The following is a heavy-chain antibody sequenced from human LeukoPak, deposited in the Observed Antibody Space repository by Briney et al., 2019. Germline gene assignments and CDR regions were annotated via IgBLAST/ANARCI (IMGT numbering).Heavy chain of an antibody. J-gene: IGHJ4*02. CDR1: GFTFSSFW. V-gene: IGHV3-7*01. D-gene: IGHD6-13*01. CDR2: INEAGSGK. Sequence: GGSLRLSCAASGFTFSSFWMSWVRQAPGKGLEWVANINEAGSGKYYVDSVKGRFTISRDNAKNSLYLQMNSLRVEDTAIYYCASGRQLGYWGQGTLATVSA. CDR3: ASGRQLGY.